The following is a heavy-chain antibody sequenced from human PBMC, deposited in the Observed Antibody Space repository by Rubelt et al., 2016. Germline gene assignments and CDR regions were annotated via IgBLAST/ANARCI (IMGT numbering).Heavy chain of an antibody. CDR3: ARDPIYGMDV. V-gene: IGHV4-39*07. CDR1: GGSISSSSYY. Sequence: QLQLQQSGPRLVKPSETLSLTCTVSGGSISSSSYYWGWIRQPPGKGLEWIGSIYYSGSTYYNASLKSRVTIAVDKSKNQYSRKRNSVTAADTSVYYCARDPIYGMDVWGQGTTVTVSS. CDR2: IYYSGST. J-gene: IGHJ6*02.